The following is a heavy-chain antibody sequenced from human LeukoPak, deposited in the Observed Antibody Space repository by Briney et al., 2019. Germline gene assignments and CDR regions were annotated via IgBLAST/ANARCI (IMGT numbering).Heavy chain of an antibody. CDR3: ARDQEYDFWSVDDY. J-gene: IGHJ4*02. V-gene: IGHV3-7*01. CDR1: GFTFSSYW. D-gene: IGHD3-3*01. Sequence: GGSLRLSCAGSGFTFSSYWMSWVRQAPGKGLKWVANIKQDGSEKYYVDSVKGRFTISRDNAKNSLYLQMNSLRAEDTAVYYCARDQEYDFWSVDDYWGQGTLVTVSS. CDR2: IKQDGSEK.